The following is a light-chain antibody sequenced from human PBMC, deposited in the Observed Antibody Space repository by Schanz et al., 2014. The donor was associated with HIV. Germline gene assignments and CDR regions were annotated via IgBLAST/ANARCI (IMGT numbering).Light chain of an antibody. CDR2: NTY. CDR1: GSDIRSNP. V-gene: IGLV1-44*01. J-gene: IGLJ3*02. CDR3: ATWDDSLNGWV. Sequence: QSVLTQTPSASGTPGQRVTISCSGSGSDIRSNPVHWYQQLPGTAPKLLIYNTYHRPSGVPDRFSGSQSGTSASLAISGLQSEDEADFFCATWDDSLNGWVFGGGTKLTVL.